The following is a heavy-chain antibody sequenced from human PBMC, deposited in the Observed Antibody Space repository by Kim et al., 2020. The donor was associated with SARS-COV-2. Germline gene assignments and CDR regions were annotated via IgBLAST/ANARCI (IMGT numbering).Heavy chain of an antibody. CDR1: GDSISSDVAA. CDR2: TYYRSKWSS. J-gene: IGHJ4*02. D-gene: IGHD1-1*01. Sequence: SQTLSLTCAISGDSISSDVAAWNWIRQSPSRGLEWLGRTYYRSKWSSDYALSLKGQITISHDTFKNQFSLQLNSMTAEDTAVYYCARDRQRAGTGVDSWGQGTLVTVSS. CDR3: ARDRQRAGTGVDS. V-gene: IGHV6-1*01.